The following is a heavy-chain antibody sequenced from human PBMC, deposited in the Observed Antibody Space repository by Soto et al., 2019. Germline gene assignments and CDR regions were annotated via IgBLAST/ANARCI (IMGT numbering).Heavy chain of an antibody. V-gene: IGHV1-8*01. CDR1: GYSCTSYD. D-gene: IGHD2-21*02. Sequence: ASVKVSCKASGYSCTSYDINWVRQATGQGLEWMGWMDPKTGNTDYGQKFQGRVTMTRNTSISTAYMELSSLTSEDTAVYYCARRYCASDNCPISDYFADLWGLGTTFTVSS. J-gene: IGHJ6*02. CDR3: ARRYCASDNCPISDYFADL. CDR2: MDPKTGNT.